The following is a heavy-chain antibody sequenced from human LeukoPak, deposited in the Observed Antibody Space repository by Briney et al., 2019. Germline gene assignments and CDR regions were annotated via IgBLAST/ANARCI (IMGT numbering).Heavy chain of an antibody. CDR1: GLTFSNAW. J-gene: IGHJ4*02. Sequence: PGGSLRHSCTASGLTFSNAWMTWVRQAPGKGLEWVGRIESNPDGGRADYAAPVKSRFTISRDDSKNTLYLEMNGLQTEDTGFYYCTTDRMYSLPGCWGQGTLVTVSS. CDR3: TTDRMYSLPGC. D-gene: IGHD6-13*01. CDR2: IESNPDGGRA. V-gene: IGHV3-15*04.